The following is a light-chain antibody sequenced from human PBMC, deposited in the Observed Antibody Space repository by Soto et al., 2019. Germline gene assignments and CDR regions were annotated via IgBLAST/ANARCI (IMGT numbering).Light chain of an antibody. CDR3: HQYHAYYAWT. V-gene: IGKV1-5*03. CDR2: DES. J-gene: IGKJ1*01. CDR1: QSINKW. Sequence: GDTFTITCRASQSINKWLAWYQQKPGKAPRLLIYDESILQNGVPSRFSGTDSGTELTLTISSIRADAFETYYCHQYHAYYAWTFGQGTQVDIK.